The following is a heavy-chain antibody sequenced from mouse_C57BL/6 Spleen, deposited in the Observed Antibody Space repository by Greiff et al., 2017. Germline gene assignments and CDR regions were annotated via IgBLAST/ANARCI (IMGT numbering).Heavy chain of an antibody. CDR3: ARKKLGRFDY. CDR1: GYTFTSYW. CDR2: IHPNSGST. Sequence: QVQLQQPGAELVKPGASVKLSCKASGYTFTSYWMHWVKQRPGQGLEWIGMIHPNSGSTNYNEKFKSKARLTVDKSSSPAYMQLSSLTSEDSAVYYCARKKLGRFDYWGQGTTLTVSS. D-gene: IGHD4-1*01. J-gene: IGHJ2*01. V-gene: IGHV1-64*01.